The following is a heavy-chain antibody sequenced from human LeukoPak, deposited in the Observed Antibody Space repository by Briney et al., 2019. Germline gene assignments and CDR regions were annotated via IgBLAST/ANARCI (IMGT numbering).Heavy chain of an antibody. D-gene: IGHD6-13*01. Sequence: ASVKVSCKASGYSFTDHYIHWVRQAPGQGLEWMGGSNPNTWGTEYAQRFQGRVTMTRDTSISTVYVELRRLKFDDTAVYYCAREAAAGNWFDAWGQGSLVTVSS. CDR1: GYSFTDHY. V-gene: IGHV1-2*02. CDR2: SNPNTWGT. J-gene: IGHJ5*02. CDR3: AREAAAGNWFDA.